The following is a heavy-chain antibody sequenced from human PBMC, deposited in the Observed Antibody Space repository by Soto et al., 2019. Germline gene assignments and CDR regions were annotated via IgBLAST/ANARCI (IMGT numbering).Heavy chain of an antibody. V-gene: IGHV3-30*18. J-gene: IGHJ2*01. CDR2: ISYDGSNK. D-gene: IGHD2-15*01. Sequence: PGKGLECLAVISYDGSNKYYADSVKGRFTISRDNSKNTLYLQINSLRAEDTAVYYCAKDFFFFQAEDGIRDTVPVSAFLLNRSSDL. CDR3: AKDFFFFQAEDGIRDTVPVSAFLLNRSSDL.